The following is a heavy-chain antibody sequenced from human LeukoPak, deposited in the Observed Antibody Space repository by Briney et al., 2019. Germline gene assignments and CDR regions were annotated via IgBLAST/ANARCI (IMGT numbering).Heavy chain of an antibody. V-gene: IGHV1-24*01. J-gene: IGHJ4*02. CDR2: FDPADGET. CDR1: GGTFSSYA. D-gene: IGHD4-23*01. CDR3: AADGGGLSSVVTPRSSPFDY. Sequence: ASVKVSCKASGGTFSSYAISWVRQAPGQGLEWMGGFDPADGETVYAHRFQGRLTMTEDTSTNTGYMELTSLRSEDTAVYYCAADGGGLSSVVTPRSSPFDYWGQGTLVTVSS.